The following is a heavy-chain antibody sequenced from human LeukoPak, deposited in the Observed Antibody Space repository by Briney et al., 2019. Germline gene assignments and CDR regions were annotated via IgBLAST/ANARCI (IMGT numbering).Heavy chain of an antibody. D-gene: IGHD2-15*01. J-gene: IGHJ6*02. CDR3: ARENDMGYCSGGRCYKGYNAMDV. CDR1: GFTVSSNY. CDR2: IFSGGRT. Sequence: PGGSLRLSCAASGFTVSSNYMSWVRQAPGKGLEWVSVIFSGGRTYYADSVKGRFTISRDNSKNTLYLQMNSLRAEDTAVYYCARENDMGYCSGGRCYKGYNAMDVWGQGTTVTVSS. V-gene: IGHV3-53*01.